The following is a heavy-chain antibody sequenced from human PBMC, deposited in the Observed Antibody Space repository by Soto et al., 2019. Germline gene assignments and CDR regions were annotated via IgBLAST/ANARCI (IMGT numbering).Heavy chain of an antibody. CDR2: SSATGAGT. J-gene: IGHJ4*02. CDR1: GFTFSSYG. Sequence: GGSRRLSWAASGFTFSSYGMTWVRHAPGKGLEWVSFSSATGAGTYYADSVKGRFTISRDNSKNTLYLQMTSLRADDTAVYYCAKDRRAGGNYGFYSDFWGQGALVTVSS. CDR3: AKDRRAGGNYGFYSDF. V-gene: IGHV3-23*01. D-gene: IGHD1-7*01.